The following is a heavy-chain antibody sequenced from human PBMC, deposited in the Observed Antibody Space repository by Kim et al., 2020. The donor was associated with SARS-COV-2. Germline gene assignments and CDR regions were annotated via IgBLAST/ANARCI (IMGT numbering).Heavy chain of an antibody. J-gene: IGHJ4*02. D-gene: IGHD1-20*01. CDR1: GYTFTSYY. Sequence: ASVKVSCKASGYTFTSYYMHWVRQAPGQGLEWMGIINPSGGSTSYAQKFQGRVTMTRDTSTSTVYMELSSLRSEDTAVYYCARAPKGITGTIDFDYWGQGTLVTVSS. V-gene: IGHV1-46*01. CDR2: INPSGGST. CDR3: ARAPKGITGTIDFDY.